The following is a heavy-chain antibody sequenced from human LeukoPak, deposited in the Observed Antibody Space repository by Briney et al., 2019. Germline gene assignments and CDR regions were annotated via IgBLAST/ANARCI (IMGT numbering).Heavy chain of an antibody. CDR1: GFTSSSYW. CDR2: IKEDGSVK. CDR3: PRDQTYFYDGSGYYDAFDL. V-gene: IGHV3-7*01. J-gene: IGHJ3*01. Sequence: GGSLRLSCAASGFTSSSYWMNWVRQAPGKGLEWVANIKEDGSVKYYLDSVKGRFTISRDNAKNSLYLQMNSLRPEDTAVYYCPRDQTYFYDGSGYYDAFDLWGQGTTVTVSS. D-gene: IGHD3-22*01.